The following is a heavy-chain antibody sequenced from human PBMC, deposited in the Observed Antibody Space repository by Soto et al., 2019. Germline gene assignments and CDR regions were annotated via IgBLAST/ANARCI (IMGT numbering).Heavy chain of an antibody. D-gene: IGHD3-3*01. J-gene: IGHJ4*02. CDR3: AKAANYDFWSGYQYYFDC. V-gene: IGHV3-30*18. CDR2: ISYDGSNK. Sequence: QVQLVESGGGVVQPGRSLRLSCAASGFTFSSYGMHWVRQAPGKGLEWVALISYDGSNKYYADSVKGRFTISRDNSKNTLYLQMNSLRAEDTAVYYCAKAANYDFWSGYQYYFDCWGQGTLVTVSS. CDR1: GFTFSSYG.